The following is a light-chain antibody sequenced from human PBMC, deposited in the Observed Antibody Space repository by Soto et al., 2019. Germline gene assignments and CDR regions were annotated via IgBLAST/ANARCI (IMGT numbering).Light chain of an antibody. Sequence: EIVMTQSPATLSVSTGERATLSCRASQSVSSNLAWYQQKPGQAPRLLIYGASTRATGIPARFSGSGSGTVFTLTINILKPDDFAVYYCHQYGNSPQTFGQGTKV. J-gene: IGKJ1*01. CDR3: HQYGNSPQT. CDR1: QSVSSN. V-gene: IGKV3-15*01. CDR2: GAS.